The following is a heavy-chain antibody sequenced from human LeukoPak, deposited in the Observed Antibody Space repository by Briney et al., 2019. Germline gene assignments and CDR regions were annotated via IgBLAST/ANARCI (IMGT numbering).Heavy chain of an antibody. D-gene: IGHD2-8*01. J-gene: IGHJ5*02. CDR3: AKGYTNGVNQEVWLDP. CDR1: GGSISSRSYS. Sequence: SETLSLTCTVSGGSISSRSYSWGWIRQPPGKGLEWIGSMYYTGNTDYNPSLKSRLTMSVDTSKNQFSLKLSSVRAADTAVYFCAKGYTNGVNQEVWLDPWGQGTLVTVSS. CDR2: MYYTGNT. V-gene: IGHV4-39*07.